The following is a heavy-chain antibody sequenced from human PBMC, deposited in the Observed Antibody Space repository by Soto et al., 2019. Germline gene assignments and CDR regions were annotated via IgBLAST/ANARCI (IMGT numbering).Heavy chain of an antibody. V-gene: IGHV3-23*01. Sequence: GGPLRLSCAASGFTFTTYAMSWVRQAPGQGLEWVSTIRVSDGSEKYADFVGGRFTISRDTSKNTLSLQMNSLRAEDTAVYYYARVFGRITMVRGVIIDYYGMDVWGQGTTVTVSS. CDR3: ARVFGRITMVRGVIIDYYGMDV. J-gene: IGHJ6*02. D-gene: IGHD3-10*01. CDR1: GFTFTTYA. CDR2: IRVSDGSE.